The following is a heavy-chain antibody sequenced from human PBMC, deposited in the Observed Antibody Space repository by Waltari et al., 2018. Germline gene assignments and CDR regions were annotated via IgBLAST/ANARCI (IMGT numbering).Heavy chain of an antibody. D-gene: IGHD3-9*01. Sequence: QVKLVQSGAEVKKPGSSVKVSCKASGGTLSSYAISWVRQAPGQGLEWMGGIIPILGIANDAQKFQGRVTITADESTSTAYMELSSLRSEDTAVYYCATPTTFILTGYYAFCYWGQGTLVTVSS. CDR3: ATPTTFILTGYYAFCY. J-gene: IGHJ4*02. CDR1: GGTLSSYA. CDR2: IIPILGIA. V-gene: IGHV1-69*04.